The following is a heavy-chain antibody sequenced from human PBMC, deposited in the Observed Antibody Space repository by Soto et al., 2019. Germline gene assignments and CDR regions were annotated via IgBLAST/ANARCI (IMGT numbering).Heavy chain of an antibody. J-gene: IGHJ4*02. CDR3: AIGGGSAGWGRVYY. D-gene: IGHD3-16*01. CDR1: GGTFSSYA. Sequence: QVQLVQSGAEVKKPGSSVKVSCKASGGTFSSYAISWVRQSPGQGLERMGELIPIFGTANYAQKFQGRVTITAHESTSTAYMEVSSVRSEDTAVYYCAIGGGSAGWGRVYYWGQGTLVTVSS. CDR2: LIPIFGTA. V-gene: IGHV1-69*12.